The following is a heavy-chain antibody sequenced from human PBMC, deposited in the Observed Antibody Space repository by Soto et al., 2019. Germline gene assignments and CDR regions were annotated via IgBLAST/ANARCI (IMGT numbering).Heavy chain of an antibody. Sequence: SQTLSLTCAISGDSVSSNTAAWNWIRSSPSRGLEWLGRTYYRSNWRHDYAVSVKSRITVNPDTSKNHFSLQLNSVTPDDTAVYYCARGVARSVFDLWGQGSLVIVSS. CDR3: ARGVARSVFDL. V-gene: IGHV6-1*01. J-gene: IGHJ4*02. D-gene: IGHD6-6*01. CDR1: GDSVSSNTAA. CDR2: TYYRSNWRH.